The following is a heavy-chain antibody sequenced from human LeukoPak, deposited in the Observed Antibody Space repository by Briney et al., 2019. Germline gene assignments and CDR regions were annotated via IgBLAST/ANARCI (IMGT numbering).Heavy chain of an antibody. D-gene: IGHD3-22*01. CDR1: GYSISSGYY. J-gene: IGHJ3*02. CDR3: AFLLAGVSDGYDNAFDI. CDR2: IYHSGST. V-gene: IGHV4-38-2*02. Sequence: PSETLSLTCTVSGYSISSGYYWGWIRQPPGKGLEWIGSIYHSGSTYYNPSLKSRVTISVDTSKNHFSLKLSSVTAADTAVYYCAFLLAGVSDGYDNAFDIWGQGTMVTVSS.